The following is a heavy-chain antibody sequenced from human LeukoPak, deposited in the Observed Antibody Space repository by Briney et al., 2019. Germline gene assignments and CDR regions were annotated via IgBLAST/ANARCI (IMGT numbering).Heavy chain of an antibody. D-gene: IGHD2-2*01. CDR3: ARPSGYCSSTSCYAKFDY. Sequence: SVTVSFKASGGTFISYAISWVRQAPGQGVEWMGGIIPIFGTANYAQKFQGRVTITTDESTSTAYMELSSLRSEDTAVYYCARPSGYCSSTSCYAKFDYWGQGTLVTVSS. CDR1: GGTFISYA. J-gene: IGHJ4*02. V-gene: IGHV1-69*05. CDR2: IIPIFGTA.